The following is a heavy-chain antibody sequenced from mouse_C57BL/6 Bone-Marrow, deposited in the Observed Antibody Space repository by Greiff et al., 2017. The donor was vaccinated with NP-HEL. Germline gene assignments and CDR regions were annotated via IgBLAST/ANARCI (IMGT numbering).Heavy chain of an antibody. CDR1: GYAFTNYL. Sequence: VQLQQSGAELVRPGTSVKVSCKASGYAFTNYLIEWVKQRPGQGLEWIGVINPGSGGTNYNEKFKGKATLTADKSSSTAYMQLSSLTSEDSAVYFCARSYYGSRESGYWGQGTTLTVSS. V-gene: IGHV1-54*01. D-gene: IGHD1-1*01. J-gene: IGHJ2*01. CDR2: INPGSGGT. CDR3: ARSYYGSRESGY.